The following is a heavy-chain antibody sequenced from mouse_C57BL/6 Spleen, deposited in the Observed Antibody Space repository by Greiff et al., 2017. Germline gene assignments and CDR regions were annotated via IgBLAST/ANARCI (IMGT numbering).Heavy chain of an antibody. CDR2: IDPETGGT. Sequence: VQLQQSGAELVRPGASVTLSCKASGYTFTDYEMHWVKQTPVHGLEWIGAIDPETGGTAYNQKFKGKAILTADKSSITAYMELRSLTSEDSAVYYCTWRYFDVWGTGTTVTVSS. CDR1: GYTFTDYE. V-gene: IGHV1-15*01. J-gene: IGHJ1*03. CDR3: TWRYFDV.